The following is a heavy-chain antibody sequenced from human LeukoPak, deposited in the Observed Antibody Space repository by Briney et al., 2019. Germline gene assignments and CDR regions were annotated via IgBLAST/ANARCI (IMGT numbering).Heavy chain of an antibody. CDR1: GFTFSSYS. V-gene: IGHV3-21*01. J-gene: IGHJ4*02. Sequence: PGGSLRLSCAASGFTFSSYSMNWVRQAPGKGLEWVSSISSSSSYIYYAGSVKGRFTISRDNAKNSLYLQMNSLRAEDTAVYYCARVSSPRRTNYFDYWGRGTLVTVSS. CDR2: ISSSSSYI. D-gene: IGHD6-13*01. CDR3: ARVSSPRRTNYFDY.